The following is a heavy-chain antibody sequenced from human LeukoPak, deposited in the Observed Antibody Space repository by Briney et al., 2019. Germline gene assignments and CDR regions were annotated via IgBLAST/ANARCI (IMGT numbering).Heavy chain of an antibody. Sequence: ASVKVSCKASGYTFTSYGISWVRQAPGQGLEWMGWISAYNGNTNYAQKFQGRVTLTRDMSTSTDYLELSSLRSEDTAVYYCARDNSVRDEAWWFNPWGQGTLVTVSS. D-gene: IGHD5-24*01. CDR2: ISAYNGNT. V-gene: IGHV1-18*01. CDR3: ARDNSVRDEAWWFNP. CDR1: GYTFTSYG. J-gene: IGHJ5*02.